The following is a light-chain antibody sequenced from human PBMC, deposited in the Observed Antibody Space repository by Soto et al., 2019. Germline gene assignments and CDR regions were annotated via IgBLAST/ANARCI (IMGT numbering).Light chain of an antibody. CDR3: CSYAGNYNLL. J-gene: IGLJ2*01. CDR1: SSDVGFYNY. CDR2: DVS. Sequence: QSVLTQPRSVSGSPGQSVTISCTGTSSDVGFYNYVSWYQQHPGKAPKLMLFDVSERPSGVPDRFSGSKSGYTASLTISGLQAVDEADYYCCSYAGNYNLLFGGGTKLTVL. V-gene: IGLV2-11*01.